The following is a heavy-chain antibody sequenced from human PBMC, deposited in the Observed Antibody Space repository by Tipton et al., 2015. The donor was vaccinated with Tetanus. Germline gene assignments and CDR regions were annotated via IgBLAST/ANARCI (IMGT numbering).Heavy chain of an antibody. CDR2: IDPKSGDT. D-gene: IGHD3-16*01. CDR1: GYTFTNYH. J-gene: IGHJ4*02. V-gene: IGHV1-2*02. CDR3: ARDAGPAGGGSFDY. Sequence: QSGAEVKKPGASVRVSCKPSGYTFTNYHVQWVRQAPGQGLEWMGWIDPKSGDTDFAQRFQGRVTMTRDSSISTVYMELSRLRSDDPAVYYCARDAGPAGGGSFDYWGQGTLVTVAS.